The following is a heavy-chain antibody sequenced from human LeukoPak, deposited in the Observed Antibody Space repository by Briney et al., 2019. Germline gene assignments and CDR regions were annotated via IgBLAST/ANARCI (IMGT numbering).Heavy chain of an antibody. Sequence: PGRSLRLSCAASGFTFDDYAMHWVRQAPGKGLEWVSGISWNSGNIGYADSVKGRFSISRDNAKNSLYLQMNSLRAEDMALYYCAKDRGYDSSGSDAFDIWGQGTMVTVSS. J-gene: IGHJ3*02. CDR1: GFTFDDYA. D-gene: IGHD3-22*01. CDR3: AKDRGYDSSGSDAFDI. V-gene: IGHV3-9*03. CDR2: ISWNSGNI.